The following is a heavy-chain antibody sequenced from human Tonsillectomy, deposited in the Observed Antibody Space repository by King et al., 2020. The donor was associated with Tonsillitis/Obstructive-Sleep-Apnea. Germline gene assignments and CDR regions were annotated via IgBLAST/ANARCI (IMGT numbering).Heavy chain of an antibody. D-gene: IGHD3-22*01. Sequence: VQLVESGGGLVQPGGSLRLSCAASGFTFSSYAMSWVRQAPGKGLEWVSAISGPGRSTYYADSVKGRFTISRDNSKNTLYLQMNGLRAEDTAVYYCASFFMIVVGPGDAFDIWGQGTMVTVSS. V-gene: IGHV3-23*04. CDR3: ASFFMIVVGPGDAFDI. J-gene: IGHJ3*02. CDR2: ISGPGRST. CDR1: GFTFSSYA.